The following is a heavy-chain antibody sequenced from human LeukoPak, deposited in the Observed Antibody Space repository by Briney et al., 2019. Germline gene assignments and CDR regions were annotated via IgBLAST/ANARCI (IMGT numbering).Heavy chain of an antibody. V-gene: IGHV1-46*01. CDR3: ATETILTGSTYYFDH. CDR1: GYSFTSFY. Sequence: ASVKVSCKAPGYSFTSFYMHWVRQAPGQGLEWMGIINPGGGTTGYAQNFQGRVTMTRDTSTSTLYMELSSLRSEDTAVYYCATETILTGSTYYFDHWGQGTLVTVSS. D-gene: IGHD3-9*01. J-gene: IGHJ4*02. CDR2: INPGGGTT.